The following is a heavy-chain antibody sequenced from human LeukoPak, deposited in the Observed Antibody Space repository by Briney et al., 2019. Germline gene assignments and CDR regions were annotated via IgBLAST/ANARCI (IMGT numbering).Heavy chain of an antibody. V-gene: IGHV3-53*01. CDR2: IYAGGNT. J-gene: IGHJ4*02. CDR3: ARRVWGTNRYTDC. CDR1: GFTVSTNY. Sequence: GGSLRLSCAASGFTVSTNYMSWVRQAPGKGLEWVSIIYAGGNTYYADSVKGRFTISRDNSKNTLYLQMNSLRAEDTAVYYCARRVWGTNRYTDCWGQGALVTVSS. D-gene: IGHD3-16*02.